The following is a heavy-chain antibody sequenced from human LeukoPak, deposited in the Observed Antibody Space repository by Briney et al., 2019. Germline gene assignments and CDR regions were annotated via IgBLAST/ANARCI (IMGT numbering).Heavy chain of an antibody. CDR3: ARDFTAATTVTTGYNWFDP. D-gene: IGHD4-17*01. Sequence: ASVKVSCKASGYTFTGYYMHWVRQAPGQGLEWMGWINPNSGGTNYAQKFQGRVTMTRDTPISTAYMELSRLRSDDTAVYYCARDFTAATTVTTGYNWFDPWGQGTLVTVSS. CDR1: GYTFTGYY. V-gene: IGHV1-2*02. CDR2: INPNSGGT. J-gene: IGHJ5*02.